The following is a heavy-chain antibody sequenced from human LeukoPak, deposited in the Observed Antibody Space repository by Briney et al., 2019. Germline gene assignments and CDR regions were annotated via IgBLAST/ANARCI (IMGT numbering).Heavy chain of an antibody. J-gene: IGHJ1*01. CDR1: GFTFSDYY. Sequence: PGGSLRLSCAASGFTFSDYYMSWIRQAPGKGLEWVSYISSRGSTIYYADSVKGRFTISRDNAKNSLYLQMNSLRAEDTAMYYCARDPAEVATTDAEYFQHWGQGTLVTVSS. CDR2: ISSRGSTI. CDR3: ARDPAEVATTDAEYFQH. V-gene: IGHV3-11*01. D-gene: IGHD5-24*01.